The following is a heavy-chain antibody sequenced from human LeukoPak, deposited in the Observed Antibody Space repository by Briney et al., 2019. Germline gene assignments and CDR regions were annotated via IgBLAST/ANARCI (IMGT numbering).Heavy chain of an antibody. V-gene: IGHV3-33*01. CDR2: IWYDGSNK. CDR1: GFTFSSYG. J-gene: IGHJ1*01. CDR3: AREVYCSSTSCYTGYFQH. D-gene: IGHD2-2*02. Sequence: PGGSLRLSCAASGFTFSSYGMHWVRQAPGKGLEWVAVIWYDGSNKYYADSVKGRFTIPRDNSKNTLYLQMNSLRAEDTAVYYCAREVYCSSTSCYTGYFQHWGQGTLVTVSS.